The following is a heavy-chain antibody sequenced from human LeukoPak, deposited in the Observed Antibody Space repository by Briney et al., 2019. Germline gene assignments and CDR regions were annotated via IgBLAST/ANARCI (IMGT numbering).Heavy chain of an antibody. J-gene: IGHJ5*02. CDR1: GYTFTSYG. D-gene: IGHD2-2*01. V-gene: IGHV1-18*01. Sequence: ASVKVSCKASGYTFTSYGISWVRQAPGQGLEWMGWISAYNGNTNYAQKLQGRVTMTTDTSTSTAYMQLRSLRSHDTAVYYCARERHIVPASGLDPWGQGTLVTVSS. CDR2: ISAYNGNT. CDR3: ARERHIVPASGLDP.